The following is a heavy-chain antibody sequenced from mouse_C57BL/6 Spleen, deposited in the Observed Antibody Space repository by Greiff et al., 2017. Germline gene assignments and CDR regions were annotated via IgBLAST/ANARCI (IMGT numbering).Heavy chain of an antibody. V-gene: IGHV1-39*01. D-gene: IGHD1-1*01. CDR3: AREAYGSSFDY. CDR2: INPNYGTT. Sequence: VQLKESGPELVQPGASVKISCTASGYSFTDYNMNWVKQSNGKSLEWIGVINPNYGTTSYNQKFKGKATFTVDQSSSTAYMQLNSLTSEDSAVYYGAREAYGSSFDYWGQGTTRTVSS. CDR1: GYSFTDYN. J-gene: IGHJ2*01.